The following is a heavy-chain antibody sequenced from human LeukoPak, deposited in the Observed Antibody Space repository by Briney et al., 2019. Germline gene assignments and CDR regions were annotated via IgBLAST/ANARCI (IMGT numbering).Heavy chain of an antibody. CDR3: ARDKNIAVAGIVGFDY. V-gene: IGHV3-11*01. J-gene: IGHJ4*02. Sequence: GGSLRLSCAASGFTFSDYHMSWIRQAPGKGLEWVSYISSSGSTIYYADSVKGRFTISRDNAKNSLYLQMNSLRAEDTAVYYCARDKNIAVAGIVGFDYWGQGTLVTVSS. CDR2: ISSSGSTI. CDR1: GFTFSDYH. D-gene: IGHD6-19*01.